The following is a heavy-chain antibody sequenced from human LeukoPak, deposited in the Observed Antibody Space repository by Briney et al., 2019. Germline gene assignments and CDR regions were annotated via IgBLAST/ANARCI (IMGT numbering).Heavy chain of an antibody. CDR2: IYYSGST. CDR3: ARAWGL. Sequence: SETLSLTCTVSGGSISSYYWSWIRQPPGKGLEWIGYIYYSGSTNYNPSLKSRVTISVDTSKNQFSLKLSSVTAADTAVYYCARAWGLWGQGTLVTVSS. D-gene: IGHD3-16*01. J-gene: IGHJ4*02. CDR1: GGSISSYY. V-gene: IGHV4-59*01.